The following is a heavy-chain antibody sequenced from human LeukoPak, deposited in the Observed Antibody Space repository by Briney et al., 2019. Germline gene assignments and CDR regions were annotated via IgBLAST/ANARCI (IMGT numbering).Heavy chain of an antibody. V-gene: IGHV3-30*18. D-gene: IGHD4-17*01. CDR2: ISSDESIK. J-gene: IGHJ6*03. CDR3: AKAAVPRYYFYYMDV. CDR1: GFTFSSYG. Sequence: PGGSLRLSCGAPGFTFSSYGMHWVRQAPGKGLEWVAVISSDESIKYYAVSVKGRFTISRGSSKNTLYLQMNSLRAEDTAMYYCAKAAVPRYYFYYMDVWGKGTTVTVSS.